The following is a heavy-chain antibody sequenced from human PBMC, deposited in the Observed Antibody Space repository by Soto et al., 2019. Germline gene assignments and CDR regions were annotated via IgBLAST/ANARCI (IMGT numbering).Heavy chain of an antibody. J-gene: IGHJ4*02. CDR2: IDWDDDK. D-gene: IGHD5-18*01. CDR3: ARILDSGYGRATRYFDY. Sequence: SGPTLVNPTQTLTLTCTFSGCSLSTSGMCVSWIRRPPGKALEWLARIDWDDDKYYSTSLKTRLTISKDTSKNQVVLTMTNMDPVDTATYYCARILDSGYGRATRYFDYWGQGTLVTVS. V-gene: IGHV2-70*11. CDR1: GCSLSTSGMC.